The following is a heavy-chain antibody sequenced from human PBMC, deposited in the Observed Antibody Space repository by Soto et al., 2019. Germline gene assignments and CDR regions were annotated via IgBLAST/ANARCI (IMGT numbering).Heavy chain of an antibody. CDR3: ARFTGADSSGYFDY. Sequence: QVQLVESGGGVVQPGRSLRLSCVASGFTFRSNGMHWVRQAPGKGLEWVAVIWYDGSKEYYIDSVKGRFTISRDNSKNIPYLQMNSLTTEDTAVYYCARFTGADSSGYFDYWGQGTLVTVSS. V-gene: IGHV3-33*01. D-gene: IGHD3-22*01. CDR1: GFTFRSNG. J-gene: IGHJ4*02. CDR2: IWYDGSKE.